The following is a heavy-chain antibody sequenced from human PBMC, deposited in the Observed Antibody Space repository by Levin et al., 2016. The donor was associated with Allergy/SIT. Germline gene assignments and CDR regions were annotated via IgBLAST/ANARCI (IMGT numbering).Heavy chain of an antibody. CDR1: GGSISSGHW. D-gene: IGHD3-16*01. Sequence: GSLRLSCAVSGGSISSGHWWSWVRQSAGTGLEWIGEINHDGGINYNPSLKSPVTISMDKSNNQFSLKLNSVTAADTAVYYCAREGGFRLEYWGQGTLVTVSS. CDR3: AREGGFRLEY. J-gene: IGHJ4*02. V-gene: IGHV4-4*02. CDR2: INHDGGI.